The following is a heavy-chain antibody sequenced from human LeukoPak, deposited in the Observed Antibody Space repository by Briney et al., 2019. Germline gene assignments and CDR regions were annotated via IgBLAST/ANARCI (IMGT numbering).Heavy chain of an antibody. V-gene: IGHV3-23*01. D-gene: IGHD3-9*01. J-gene: IGHJ2*01. Sequence: PGGSLRLSCAASGFTVSSNYMSWVRQAPGKGLEWVSAIGGSGGSTYYADSVKGRFTVSRDNSKNTFFVQMNSLRADDTAVYYCAKVDSFWYFDLWGRGTLVTVSS. CDR2: IGGSGGST. CDR1: GFTVSSNY. CDR3: AKVDSFWYFDL.